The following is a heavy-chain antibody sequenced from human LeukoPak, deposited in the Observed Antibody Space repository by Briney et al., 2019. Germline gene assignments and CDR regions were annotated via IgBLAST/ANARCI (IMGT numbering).Heavy chain of an antibody. D-gene: IGHD2-2*01. V-gene: IGHV1-18*01. CDR1: GYTFTSYG. Sequence: ASVKVSCKASGYTFTSYGISWVRQAPGQGLEWMRWISAYNGNTNYAQKLQGRVTMTTDTSTSTAYMELRSLRSDDTAVYYCARDPGRGYCSSTSCYPWFDPWGQGTLVTVSS. CDR3: ARDPGRGYCSSTSCYPWFDP. J-gene: IGHJ5*02. CDR2: ISAYNGNT.